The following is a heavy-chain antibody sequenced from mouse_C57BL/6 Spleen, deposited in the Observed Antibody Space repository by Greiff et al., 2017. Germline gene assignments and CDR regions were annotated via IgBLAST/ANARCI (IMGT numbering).Heavy chain of an antibody. CDR1: GYTFTSYW. CDR2: IDPSDSYT. D-gene: IGHD3-2*02. Sequence: VQLQQPGAELVLPGASVKLSCKASGYTFTSYWMHWVKQRPGQGLEWIGEIDPSDSYTNYNQKFKGKSTLTVDKSSSPAHMQLSSMTAEDTSVYYCGIRGSSGLDYWGQGTTLTVSS. V-gene: IGHV1-69*01. CDR3: GIRGSSGLDY. J-gene: IGHJ2*01.